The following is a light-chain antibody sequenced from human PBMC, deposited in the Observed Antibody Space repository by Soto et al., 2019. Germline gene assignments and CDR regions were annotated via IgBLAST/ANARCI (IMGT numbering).Light chain of an antibody. J-gene: IGKJ4*01. CDR2: GAS. CDR1: QSVGRNF. V-gene: IGKV3-20*01. Sequence: EIVLTQSPGTLSLSPGESTTLSCRASQSVGRNFFAWYQQKPGRAPRLLIHGASYRATGVPDRFSGSGSETDFTLTISRLEPGDFAVYYCHQYAASPLTFGGGTKVEIK. CDR3: HQYAASPLT.